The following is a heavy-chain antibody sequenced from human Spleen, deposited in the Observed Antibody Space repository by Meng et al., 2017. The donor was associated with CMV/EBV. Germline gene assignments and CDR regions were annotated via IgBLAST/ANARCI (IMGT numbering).Heavy chain of an antibody. V-gene: IGHV4-38-2*02. D-gene: IGHD5-12*01. CDR1: GYSINSGFY. CDR3: ARYTGSGFYFDY. Sequence: LSCIVSGYSINSGFYWSWVRQLPGKGLEWIATINRSGTTYHNPSLKTRVTISVDTSKNRFYVNVNSVTAADTAVYHCARYTGSGFYFDYWGQGMLVTVTS. J-gene: IGHJ4*02. CDR2: INRSGTT.